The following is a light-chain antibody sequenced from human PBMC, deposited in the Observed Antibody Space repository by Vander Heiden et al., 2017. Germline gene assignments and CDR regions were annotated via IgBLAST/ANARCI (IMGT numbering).Light chain of an antibody. J-gene: IGLJ3*02. Sequence: QSVLTQPPSASGTPGQRVPISCSGSSSNIGSNTVNWYQQLPGTAPKLLIEINNQRPSGVPDRFSGSKSGTSASLAISGLQSEDEADYYCAAWDDSLNGPVFGGGTKLTVL. CDR3: AAWDDSLNGPV. CDR2: INN. V-gene: IGLV1-44*01. CDR1: SSNIGSNT.